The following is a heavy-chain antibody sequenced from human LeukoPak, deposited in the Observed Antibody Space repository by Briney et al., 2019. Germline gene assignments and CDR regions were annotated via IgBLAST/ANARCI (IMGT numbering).Heavy chain of an antibody. Sequence: SETLPLTCTVSGGSISSSTYYWGWIRQPPGKGLEWIGNIYYSGSTYYNPSLKSRITMSVDTSKNQFSLKLSSVTTADTAVYYCARTSEGGYTLREYNWFDPWGQGTLVTVSS. CDR2: IYYSGST. CDR1: GGSISSSTYY. J-gene: IGHJ5*02. V-gene: IGHV4-39*01. D-gene: IGHD5-12*01. CDR3: ARTSEGGYTLREYNWFDP.